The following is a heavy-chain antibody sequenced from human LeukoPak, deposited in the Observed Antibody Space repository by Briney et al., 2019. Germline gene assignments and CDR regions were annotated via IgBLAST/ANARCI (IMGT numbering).Heavy chain of an antibody. J-gene: IGHJ5*02. D-gene: IGHD5-18*01. CDR3: ARGGYSYGARWFDP. CDR1: GGSISSSSYY. V-gene: IGHV4-39*07. CDR2: IYYSGST. Sequence: SETLSLTCTVSGGSISSSSYYWGWIRQPPGKGLEWIGSIYYSGSTYYNPSLKSRVTISVDTSKNQFSLKLSSVTAADTAVYYCARGGYSYGARWFDPWGQGTLVTVSS.